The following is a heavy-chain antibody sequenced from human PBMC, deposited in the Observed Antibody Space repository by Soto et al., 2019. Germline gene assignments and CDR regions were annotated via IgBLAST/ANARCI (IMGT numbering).Heavy chain of an antibody. CDR2: IGGGDDI. V-gene: IGHV3-23*01. J-gene: IGHJ3*01. CDR1: GLTFSNYA. D-gene: IGHD3-3*02. Sequence: GGSLRLSCEASGLTFSNYAMAWVRQTPGEGPEWVSTIGGGDDIFYAESVKGRFIISRDDSRSTMYLQMDNLRVEDTAIYFCAKDSISYNGIYDAFDVWGQGTVVTVSS. CDR3: AKDSISYNGIYDAFDV.